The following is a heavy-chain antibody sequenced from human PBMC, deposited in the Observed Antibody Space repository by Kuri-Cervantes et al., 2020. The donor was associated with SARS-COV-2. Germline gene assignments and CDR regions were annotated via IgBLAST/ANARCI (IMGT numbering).Heavy chain of an antibody. CDR1: GLTFDDYA. D-gene: IGHD3-10*01. CDR2: ISWNSGSI. CDR3: AKDRMVQGVIRGTAFDP. J-gene: IGHJ5*02. V-gene: IGHV3-9*01. Sequence: SLKISCAASGLTFDDYAMHWVRQAPGKGLEWVSGISWNSGSIGYADSVKGRFTISRDNAKNSLYLRMNSLRAEDTALYYCAKDRMVQGVIRGTAFDPWGQGTLVTVSS.